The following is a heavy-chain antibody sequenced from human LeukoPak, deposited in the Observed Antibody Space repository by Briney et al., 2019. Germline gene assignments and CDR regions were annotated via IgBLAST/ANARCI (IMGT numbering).Heavy chain of an antibody. D-gene: IGHD6-13*01. Sequence: GGSLRLSCAASGFTFSSYAMSWVRQAPGKGLEWVSAISGSGGSTYYADSVKGRFTISRDNSKNMLYLQMNSLRAEDTAVYYCVKMSSWYLGGPYYFDYWGQGTLVTVSS. V-gene: IGHV3-23*01. CDR1: GFTFSSYA. CDR3: VKMSSWYLGGPYYFDY. CDR2: ISGSGGST. J-gene: IGHJ4*02.